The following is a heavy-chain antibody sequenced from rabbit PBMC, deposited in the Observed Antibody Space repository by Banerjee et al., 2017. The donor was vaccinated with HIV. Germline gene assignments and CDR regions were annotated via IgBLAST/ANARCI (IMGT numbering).Heavy chain of an antibody. Sequence: QSLEESGGGLVKPGASLTLTCKASGFDLSSVYYMCWVRQAPGKGLEWIACIYVGSGGSAYYASWAKGRFTISKTSSTTVTLQMTSLTAADTATYFCARDRGVTGYAYATYYFNLWGPGTLVTVS. CDR1: GFDLSSVYY. J-gene: IGHJ4*01. CDR3: ARDRGVTGYAYATYYFNL. V-gene: IGHV1S40*01. D-gene: IGHD6-1*01. CDR2: IYVGSGGSA.